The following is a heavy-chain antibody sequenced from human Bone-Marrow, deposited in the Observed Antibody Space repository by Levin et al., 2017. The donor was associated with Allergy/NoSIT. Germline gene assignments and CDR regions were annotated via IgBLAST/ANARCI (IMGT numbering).Heavy chain of an antibody. CDR1: GFTFSSYA. CDR2: ISGSGGST. Sequence: AGGSLRLSCAASGFTFSSYAMSWVRQAPGKGLEWVSAISGSGGSTYYADSVKGRFTISRDNSKNTLYLQMNSLRAEDTAVYYCAKDPHYGDYPYYFDYWGQGTLVTVSS. V-gene: IGHV3-23*01. CDR3: AKDPHYGDYPYYFDY. J-gene: IGHJ4*02. D-gene: IGHD4-17*01.